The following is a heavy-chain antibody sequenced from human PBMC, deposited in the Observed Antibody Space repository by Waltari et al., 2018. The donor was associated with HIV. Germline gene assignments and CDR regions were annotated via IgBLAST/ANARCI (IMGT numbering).Heavy chain of an antibody. D-gene: IGHD6-13*01. Sequence: QVQLVQSGAEVKKPGASVKVSCKASGYTYTSYDINWVRQATGHGLEWMGWMNPNSGNTGYAQKFQGRVTMTRNTSISTAYMELSSLRSEDTAVYYCAREGPNSSSWYIEPWFDPWGQGTLVTVSS. CDR1: GYTYTSYD. CDR3: AREGPNSSSWYIEPWFDP. CDR2: MNPNSGNT. V-gene: IGHV1-8*01. J-gene: IGHJ5*02.